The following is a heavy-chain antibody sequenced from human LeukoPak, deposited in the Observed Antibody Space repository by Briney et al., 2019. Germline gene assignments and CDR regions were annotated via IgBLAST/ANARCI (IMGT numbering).Heavy chain of an antibody. CDR1: GYTFTSYD. V-gene: IGHV1-8*01. D-gene: IGHD4-17*01. J-gene: IGHJ6*02. CDR2: MNPNNGNT. Sequence: ASVKVSCKASGYTFTSYDINWVRQATGQGLEWLGWMNPNNGNTGYALRFQGRVTLTRDTSISTAYMELNSLTSEDTAVYYCARPYGDYYYYGMDVWGQGTTVTVSS. CDR3: ARPYGDYYYYGMDV.